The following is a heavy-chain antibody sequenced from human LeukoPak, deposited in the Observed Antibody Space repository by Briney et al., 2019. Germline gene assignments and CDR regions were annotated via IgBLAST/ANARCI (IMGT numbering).Heavy chain of an antibody. V-gene: IGHV3-23*01. Sequence: PGGSLRLSCAASGFTFSSYAMSWVRQAPGKGLEWVSAISGSGSNTYYADSVKGRFTISRDNSKNTLYLQMNSLRAEDTAVYYCARELISGYSYGFPPRVFDSWGQGTLVRVSS. CDR2: ISGSGSNT. J-gene: IGHJ4*02. CDR1: GFTFSSYA. D-gene: IGHD5-18*01. CDR3: ARELISGYSYGFPPRVFDS.